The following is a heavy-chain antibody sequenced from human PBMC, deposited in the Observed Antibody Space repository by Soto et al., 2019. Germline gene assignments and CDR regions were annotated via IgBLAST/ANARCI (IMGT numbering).Heavy chain of an antibody. CDR1: GGSIISSTSY. J-gene: IGHJ4*02. CDR3: ARPSSGTYRFDY. CDR2: IYYSGRT. Sequence: SETLSLTCTVSGGSIISSTSYWIWIRQPPGKGLEYIGGIYYSGRTYYNPSLKSRVAVSVDTSKNQFSLRLRSVTAADTAVYYCARPSSGTYRFDYWGQGTLVTVSS. V-gene: IGHV4-39*01. D-gene: IGHD1-26*01.